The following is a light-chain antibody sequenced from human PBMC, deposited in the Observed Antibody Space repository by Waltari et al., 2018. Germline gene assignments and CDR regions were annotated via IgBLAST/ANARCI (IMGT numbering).Light chain of an antibody. CDR3: NSRDTSCNHVV. Sequence: QQNPGHAPVAVIDSENKRPAGIPDRFSGSTAGNTASLTISGAHAEDEADYYCNSRDTSCNHVVFGGGTKLTGL. CDR2: SEN. V-gene: IGLV3-19*01. J-gene: IGLJ2*01.